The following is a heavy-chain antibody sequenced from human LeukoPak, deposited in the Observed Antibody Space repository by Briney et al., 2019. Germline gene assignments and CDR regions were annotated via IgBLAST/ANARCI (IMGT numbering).Heavy chain of an antibody. Sequence: RGSLRLSCAASGFTFSSYSMSWVRQAPGKGLEWVSGISGSGGSTDYADSVKGRFTISRDNSKNTLHLQMNSLRVEDTAVYYCAKDPGYQVVYCFDYWGQGTLVTVSS. D-gene: IGHD2-2*01. CDR1: GFTFSSYS. J-gene: IGHJ4*02. CDR2: ISGSGGST. V-gene: IGHV3-23*01. CDR3: AKDPGYQVVYCFDY.